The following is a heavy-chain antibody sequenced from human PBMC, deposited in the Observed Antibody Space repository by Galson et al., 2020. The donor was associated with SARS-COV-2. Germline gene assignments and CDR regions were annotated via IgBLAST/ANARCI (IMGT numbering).Heavy chain of an antibody. J-gene: IGHJ4*02. CDR2: ITWNSGNI. CDR3: AKELAGNSLLHPFDY. CDR1: GFTFDDYA. Sequence: TGGSLRPPCTVSGFTFDDYAMHWVRQSPGKGLEWVSGITWNSGNIGYADSLKGRFTISRDNAKNSLYLQMNSLRTEDTALYYCAKELAGNSLLHPFDYWGQGTLVTVSS. D-gene: IGHD4-4*01. V-gene: IGHV3-9*01.